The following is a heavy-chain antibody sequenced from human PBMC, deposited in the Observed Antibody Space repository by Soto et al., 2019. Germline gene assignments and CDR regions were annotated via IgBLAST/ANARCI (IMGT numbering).Heavy chain of an antibody. V-gene: IGHV3-9*01. CDR3: IIAEGYCSSISCTDAFDY. D-gene: IGHD2-2*01. J-gene: IGHJ3*01. CDR1: GLTFVDHG. Sequence: PGGSLRLSCAASGLTFVDHGMDWVRQAPGQGREWISGISWDGTYTGYADSVKGRFTISRDNAKKSLYLQMNSLRVEYTALYYCIIAEGYCSSISCTDAFDYWRRGTMVTVSS. CDR2: ISWDGTYT.